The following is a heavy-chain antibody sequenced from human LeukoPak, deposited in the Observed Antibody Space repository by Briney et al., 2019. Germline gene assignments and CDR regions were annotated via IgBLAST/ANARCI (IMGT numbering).Heavy chain of an antibody. CDR1: GGSINSHY. CDR2: IYNSGSI. CDR3: ATKVRGGFDI. J-gene: IGHJ3*02. V-gene: IGHV4-59*11. Sequence: SETLSLTCTVSGGSINSHYCNWIRQSPGKGLEWIGYIYNSGSINYNPSLKSRVTISVDTSKNQFSLKLGSVTAADTAIYYCATKVRGGFDIWGQGTMVTVSS. D-gene: IGHD2-15*01.